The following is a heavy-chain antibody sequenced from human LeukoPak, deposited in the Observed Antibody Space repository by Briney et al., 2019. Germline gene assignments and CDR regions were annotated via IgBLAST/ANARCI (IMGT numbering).Heavy chain of an antibody. V-gene: IGHV1-2*02. D-gene: IGHD2-2*01. CDR1: GYTFIDYY. CDR2: INPNSGGT. Sequence: ASVKVSCKASGYTFIDYYMHWVRQAPGQGLEWMGWINPNSGGTTYAQKFQGRVTMTRDTSISTAYMELSRVRYDDTAVYYCARDKSCSSSSCGNSHMDVWGKGTTVTVSS. CDR3: ARDKSCSSSSCGNSHMDV. J-gene: IGHJ6*03.